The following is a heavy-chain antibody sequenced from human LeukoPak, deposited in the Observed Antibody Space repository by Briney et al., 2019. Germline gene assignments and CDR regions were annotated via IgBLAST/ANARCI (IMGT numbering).Heavy chain of an antibody. J-gene: IGHJ6*03. CDR2: IYYTGTT. D-gene: IGHD6-13*01. CDR1: GGSIRSWNDY. CDR3: ARGGTGYSSSWPPYYYYYMDV. V-gene: IGHV4-39*07. Sequence: SETLSLTCTVSGGSIRSWNDYWGWIRQPPGKGLEYIGSIYYTGTTYYKSSLKSRVTISVDTSKNQFSPKLSSVTAADTAVYYCARGGTGYSSSWPPYYYYYMDVWGKGTTVTVSS.